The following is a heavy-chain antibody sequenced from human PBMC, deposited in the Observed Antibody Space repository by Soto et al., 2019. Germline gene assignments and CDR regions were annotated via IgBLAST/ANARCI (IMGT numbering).Heavy chain of an antibody. CDR2: IYYSGST. J-gene: IGHJ4*02. CDR3: ASGAIAAGGRLDY. CDR1: GGSISSYY. Sequence: SETLSLTCTVSGGSISSYYWSWIRQPPGKGLEWIGYIYYSGSTSYNPSLKSRVTISVDTSKNQFSLKLSSVTAADTAVYYCASGAIAAGGRLDYWGQGTLVTVSS. D-gene: IGHD6-13*01. V-gene: IGHV4-59*08.